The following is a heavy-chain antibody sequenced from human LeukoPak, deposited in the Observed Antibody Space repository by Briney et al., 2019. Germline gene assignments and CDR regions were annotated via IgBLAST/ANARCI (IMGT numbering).Heavy chain of an antibody. J-gene: IGHJ3*02. CDR2: IIPIFGTA. CDR3: ASYYDSSRFSGAFDI. CDR1: GGTFSSYA. Sequence: ASVRVSCKASGGTFSSYAISWVRQAPGQGLEWMGGIIPIFGTANYAQKFQGRVTITTDESTSTAYMELSSLRSEDTAVYYCASYYDSSRFSGAFDIWGQGTMVTVSS. D-gene: IGHD3-22*01. V-gene: IGHV1-69*05.